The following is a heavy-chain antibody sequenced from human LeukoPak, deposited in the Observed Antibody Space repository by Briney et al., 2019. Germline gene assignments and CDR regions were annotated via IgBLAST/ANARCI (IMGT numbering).Heavy chain of an antibody. V-gene: IGHV3-23*01. CDR2: LGDSGTNT. D-gene: IGHD3-9*01. J-gene: IGHJ4*02. CDR1: GFTFTIYA. Sequence: GGSLRLSCAASGFTFTIYAMSWVRQAPGKGLEWVSTLGDSGTNTYYADSVKGRFTISRDNSKNTLYLQMNSLRAEDTAVYYCAKEGNDILTGYYIRAPNYFDYWGQGTLVTVSS. CDR3: AKEGNDILTGYYIRAPNYFDY.